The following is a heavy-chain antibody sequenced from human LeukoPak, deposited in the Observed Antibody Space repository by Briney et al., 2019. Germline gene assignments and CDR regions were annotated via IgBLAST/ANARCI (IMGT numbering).Heavy chain of an antibody. CDR2: ISSSSTI. CDR1: GFTFSSYE. CDR3: GASRQYVGAFDI. Sequence: PGGSLRLSCAASGFTFSSYELYWVRQAPGKGLEWISYISSSSTIRYADSVRGRFTISRADARESLFLQMNSLRAEDTAIYYCGASRQYVGAFDIWGQGTLVTVSS. J-gene: IGHJ3*02. D-gene: IGHD3-16*01. V-gene: IGHV3-48*03.